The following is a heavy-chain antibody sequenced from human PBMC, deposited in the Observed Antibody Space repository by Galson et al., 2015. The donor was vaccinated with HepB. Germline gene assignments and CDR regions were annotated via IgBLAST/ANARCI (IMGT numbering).Heavy chain of an antibody. CDR3: ARSGEGYVGYFDL. J-gene: IGHJ2*01. V-gene: IGHV3-23*03. Sequence: SLRLSCAASGFTFSSYAMSWVRQAPGKGLQCVSILYSAGNTYYADSVKGRFTLSRDNSKNTLYLQMNSLTVEDTAVYYCARSGEGYVGYFDLWGRGTLVTVSS. D-gene: IGHD3-16*01. CDR2: LYSAGNT. CDR1: GFTFSSYA.